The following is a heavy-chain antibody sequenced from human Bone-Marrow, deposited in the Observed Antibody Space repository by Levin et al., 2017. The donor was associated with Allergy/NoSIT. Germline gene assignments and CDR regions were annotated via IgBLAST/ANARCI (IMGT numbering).Heavy chain of an antibody. D-gene: IGHD5-12*01. CDR3: AHRLAGSGYQYWYFDL. J-gene: IGHJ2*01. CDR1: GFSLSTSGVG. CDR2: IYWNDDK. V-gene: IGHV2-5*01. Sequence: SGPTLVKPTQTLTLTCTFSGFSLSTSGVGVGWIRQPPGKALEWLALIYWNDDKRYSPSLKSRLTITKDTSKNQVVLTMTNMDPVDTATYYCAHRLAGSGYQYWYFDLWGRGTLVTVSS.